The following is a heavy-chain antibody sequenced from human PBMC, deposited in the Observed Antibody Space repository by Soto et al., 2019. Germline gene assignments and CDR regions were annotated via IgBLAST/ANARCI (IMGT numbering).Heavy chain of an antibody. D-gene: IGHD3-10*01. V-gene: IGHV4-31*03. CDR1: GGSISSGGYY. CDR2: IYYSGST. Sequence: PSETLSLTCTVSGGSISSGGYYWSWIRQHPGKGLEWIGYIYYSGSTYYNPSLKSRVTISVDTSKNQFSLKLSSVTAADTAVYYCARGVFWFGELLPTWLDPWGQGTLVTVSS. CDR3: ARGVFWFGELLPTWLDP. J-gene: IGHJ5*02.